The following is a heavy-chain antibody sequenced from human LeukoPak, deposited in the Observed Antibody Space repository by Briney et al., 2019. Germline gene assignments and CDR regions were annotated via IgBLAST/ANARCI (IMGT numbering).Heavy chain of an antibody. Sequence: GGSLRLSCAASGFTFSDYYMSWIRQAPGKGLEGVSYISSSGSAIYYADSVKGRFTISRDNAKNSLYLQMNSLRAEDTAVYYCARDGGYCSGGSCKADVWGKGTTVTVSS. D-gene: IGHD2-15*01. CDR3: ARDGGYCSGGSCKADV. V-gene: IGHV3-11*04. J-gene: IGHJ6*04. CDR2: ISSSGSAI. CDR1: GFTFSDYY.